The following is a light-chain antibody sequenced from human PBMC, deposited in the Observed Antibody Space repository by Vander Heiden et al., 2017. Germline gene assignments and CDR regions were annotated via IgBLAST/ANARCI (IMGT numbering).Light chain of an antibody. Sequence: QSVLTQPPSVPAAPGQKVTISCSGSSSNIGKNYVSWYQQLPGTAPKLLIYDNNKRPSGIPDRFSGSKSGTSATLGITGLQTGDEADYYCGTWDSILTAVVFGPGTKVTVL. CDR3: GTWDSILTAVV. V-gene: IGLV1-51*01. J-gene: IGLJ1*01. CDR1: SSNIGKNY. CDR2: DNN.